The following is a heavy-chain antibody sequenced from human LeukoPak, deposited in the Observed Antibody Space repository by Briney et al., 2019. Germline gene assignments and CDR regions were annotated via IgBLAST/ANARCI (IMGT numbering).Heavy chain of an antibody. CDR3: ARGSYDSSGSYSIPRYNWFDP. CDR1: GYTFTSYY. J-gene: IGHJ5*02. V-gene: IGHV1-46*01. CDR2: INPNGGSA. D-gene: IGHD3-22*01. Sequence: ASVKVSCTASGYTFTSYYMHWVRQAPGQGLEWMGIINPNGGSADYAQKFQGRVTMTRDTSTSTVYMELSSLRSEDTAVYYCARGSYDSSGSYSIPRYNWFDPWGQGTLVTVSS.